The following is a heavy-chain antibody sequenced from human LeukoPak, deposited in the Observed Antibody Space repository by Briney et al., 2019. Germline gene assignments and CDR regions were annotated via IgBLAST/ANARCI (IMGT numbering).Heavy chain of an antibody. Sequence: GGSLRLSCAASGFTFSSYAMHWVRQAPGKGLEYVSAISSNGGSTYYANSVKGRFTISRDNSKNTLYLQMGSLRAEDMAVYYCARDHGNNWNYGYYYYMDVWGKGTTVTVSS. D-gene: IGHD1-7*01. V-gene: IGHV3-64*01. J-gene: IGHJ6*03. CDR2: ISSNGGST. CDR3: ARDHGNNWNYGYYYYMDV. CDR1: GFTFSSYA.